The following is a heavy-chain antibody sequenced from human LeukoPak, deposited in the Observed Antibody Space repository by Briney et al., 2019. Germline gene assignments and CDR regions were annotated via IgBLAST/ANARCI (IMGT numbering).Heavy chain of an antibody. CDR1: GFTFDDYG. D-gene: IGHD5-18*01. CDR2: INWNGGST. V-gene: IGHV3-20*04. Sequence: GGSLRPSCAASGFTFDDYGMSWVRQAPGKGLEWVPGINWNGGSTGYADSVKGRFTISRDNAKNSLYLQMNSLRAEDTALYYCARDARYTATDAFDIWGQGTMVTASS. CDR3: ARDARYTATDAFDI. J-gene: IGHJ3*02.